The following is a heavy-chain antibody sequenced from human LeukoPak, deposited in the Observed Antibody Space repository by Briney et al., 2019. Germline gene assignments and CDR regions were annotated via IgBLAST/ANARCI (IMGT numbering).Heavy chain of an antibody. CDR2: IYYSGST. Sequence: SGTLSLTCTVSGGSISSYYWSWIRQPPGKGLEWIGYIYYSGSTNYNPSLKSRVTISVDTSKNQFSLKLSSVTAADTAVYYCAREAELVAAAGTSWFDPWGQGTLVTVSS. D-gene: IGHD6-13*01. CDR1: GGSISSYY. J-gene: IGHJ5*02. V-gene: IGHV4-59*01. CDR3: AREAELVAAAGTSWFDP.